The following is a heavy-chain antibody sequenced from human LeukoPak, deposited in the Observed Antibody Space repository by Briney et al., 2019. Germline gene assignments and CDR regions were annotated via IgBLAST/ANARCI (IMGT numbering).Heavy chain of an antibody. Sequence: AGSLRLSCAASDCTVSSNSMSWVRQAPGKGLEWVSVTYSSGSTHYAASVKGRFTISRDSSKNTLYLQMNSLRAEDTAVYYCAAEGYGVTWGQRTLVTVSS. D-gene: IGHD5-12*01. V-gene: IGHV3-53*01. CDR3: AAEGYGVT. J-gene: IGHJ4*02. CDR2: TYSSGST. CDR1: DCTVSSNS.